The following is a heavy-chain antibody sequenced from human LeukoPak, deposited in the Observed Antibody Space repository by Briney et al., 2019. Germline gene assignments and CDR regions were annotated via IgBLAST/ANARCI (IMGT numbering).Heavy chain of an antibody. CDR3: AKDGVGPAATYYFYYHMDV. Sequence: GGSLTLSCETSGFTFRTYGMHWVRQAPGKGLEWVAFIRYDRTNPKYAAFVEGRFTISRDGSNLYLQMDSLRAEDSAVYYCAKDGVGPAATYYFYYHMDVWGKGTTVTVSS. D-gene: IGHD2-2*01. CDR2: IRYDRTNP. V-gene: IGHV3-30*02. J-gene: IGHJ6*03. CDR1: GFTFRTYG.